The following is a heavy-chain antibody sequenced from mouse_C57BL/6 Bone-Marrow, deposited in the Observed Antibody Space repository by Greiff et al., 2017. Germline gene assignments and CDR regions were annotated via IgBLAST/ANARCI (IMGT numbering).Heavy chain of an antibody. D-gene: IGHD1-1*01. Sequence: EVQLVESGGDLVKPGGSLKLSCAASGFTFSSYGMYWVRQTPDKRLEWVATISSGGSYTYYPDSVKGRFTISRDNAKKHLYLQRSSLKSEDTAMYYCARLTTVLYWYFDVWGTGTTVTVSS. J-gene: IGHJ1*03. CDR2: ISSGGSYT. CDR3: ARLTTVLYWYFDV. V-gene: IGHV5-6*01. CDR1: GFTFSSYG.